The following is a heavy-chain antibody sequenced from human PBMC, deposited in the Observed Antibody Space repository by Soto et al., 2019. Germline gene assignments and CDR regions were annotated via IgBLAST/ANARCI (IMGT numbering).Heavy chain of an antibody. Sequence: SVKVSCKASGGTFSSYAISWVRQAPGQGLEWMGGIIPIFGTESYAQKFQGRVTITADESTSTAYMELSSLRSEDTAVYYCATRAPYYYDSSGSLFDPWGQGTLVTVSS. J-gene: IGHJ5*02. CDR1: GGTFSSYA. V-gene: IGHV1-69*13. CDR3: ATRAPYYYDSSGSLFDP. D-gene: IGHD3-22*01. CDR2: IIPIFGTE.